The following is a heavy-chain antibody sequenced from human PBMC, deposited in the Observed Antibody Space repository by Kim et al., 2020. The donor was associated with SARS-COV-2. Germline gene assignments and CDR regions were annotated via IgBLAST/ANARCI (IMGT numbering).Heavy chain of an antibody. Sequence: ESVNGRFITSRDNCKNTLYLQMSSLRPEDTAVFYCVKVVEIGLVRHALHIWGQGTTVTVSS. V-gene: IGHV3-64D*09. CDR3: VKVVEIGLVRHALHI. J-gene: IGHJ3*02. D-gene: IGHD5-12*01.